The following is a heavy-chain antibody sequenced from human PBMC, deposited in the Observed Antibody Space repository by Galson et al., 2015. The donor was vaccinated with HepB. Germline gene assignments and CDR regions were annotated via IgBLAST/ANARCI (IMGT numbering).Heavy chain of an antibody. Sequence: SLRLSCATSGFSFRDYAMNWFRQAPGKGLEWVGFIRSKPYGGTTQYVAYGKGRFTISRDDSKSIAYLQMDSLRVEDTDVYYCARDGDTAPPDYWGQGTLVTVSS. V-gene: IGHV3-49*03. CDR3: ARDGDTAPPDY. CDR2: IRSKPYGGTT. J-gene: IGHJ4*02. CDR1: GFSFRDYA.